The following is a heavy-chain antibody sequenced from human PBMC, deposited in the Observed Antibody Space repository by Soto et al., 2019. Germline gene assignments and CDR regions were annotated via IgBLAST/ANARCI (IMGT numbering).Heavy chain of an antibody. Sequence: TSETLSLTCTVSGGSISSYYWSWIRQPPGKGLEWIGYIYYSGSTNYNPSLKSRVTISVDTSKNQFSLKLSSVTAADTAVYYCARHPNFWSGYYNAYYYYYMDVWGKGTTVTVSS. CDR1: GGSISSYY. CDR3: ARHPNFWSGYYNAYYYYYMDV. J-gene: IGHJ6*03. V-gene: IGHV4-59*08. CDR2: IYYSGST. D-gene: IGHD3-3*01.